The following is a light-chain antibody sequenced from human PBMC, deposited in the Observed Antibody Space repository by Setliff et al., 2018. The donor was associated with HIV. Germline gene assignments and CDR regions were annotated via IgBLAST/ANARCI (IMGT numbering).Light chain of an antibody. CDR1: SSDVGLYNY. Sequence: QSVLTQPASVSGSPGQSITISCTGTSSDVGLYNYVSWYQQHPGKVPKVMIYDVTNRPSGVSNRFSGSKSGNTASLTISGLQAEDEADYYCTSYTTSRTVVFGGGTK. CDR2: DVT. V-gene: IGLV2-14*01. J-gene: IGLJ2*01. CDR3: TSYTTSRTVV.